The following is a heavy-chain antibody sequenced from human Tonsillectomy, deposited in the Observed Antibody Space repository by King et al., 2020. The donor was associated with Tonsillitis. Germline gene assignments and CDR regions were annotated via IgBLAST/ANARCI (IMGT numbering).Heavy chain of an antibody. V-gene: IGHV3-23*04. D-gene: IGHD6-19*01. CDR1: GITFSSYA. CDR2: ISGGGDNT. Sequence: VQLVESGGGLVQPGGSLRLSCAASGITFSSYAMSWVRQAPGKGLEWVSGISGGGDNTYYADSVKGRFTISRDNSKNTLYLEMNSLRAEDTAVYYCAKGRGGGWYTSDYWGQGTLVTVSS. J-gene: IGHJ4*02. CDR3: AKGRGGGWYTSDY.